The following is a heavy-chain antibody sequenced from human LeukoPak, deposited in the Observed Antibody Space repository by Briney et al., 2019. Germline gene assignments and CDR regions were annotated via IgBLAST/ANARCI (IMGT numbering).Heavy chain of an antibody. V-gene: IGHV3-7*05. CDR2: IKPDGSQK. Sequence: GGSLRLSCVGSGFNFRSYRMSWVRHAPGKGLEWVANIKPDGSQKYFVDSVTGRFTISRDNAKNSMYLQMTSLRAEDTALYYCVRDGMGGIKAFYMWGQGKMVIVSS. CDR3: VRDGMGGIKAFYM. CDR1: GFNFRSYR. D-gene: IGHD3-10*01. J-gene: IGHJ3*02.